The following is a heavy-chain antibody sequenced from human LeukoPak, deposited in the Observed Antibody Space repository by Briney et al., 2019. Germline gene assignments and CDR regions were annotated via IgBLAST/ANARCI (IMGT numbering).Heavy chain of an antibody. J-gene: IGHJ5*02. D-gene: IGHD3-22*01. CDR2: IYHSGST. CDR1: GYSISIGYY. Sequence: SETLSLTCTVSGYSISIGYYWGWIRQPPGKGLEWIGSIYHSGSTYYNPSLKSRVTISVDTSKNQFSLKLSSVTAADTAVYYCARGGPNYYDSSGYPFDPWGQGTLVTVSS. V-gene: IGHV4-38-2*02. CDR3: ARGGPNYYDSSGYPFDP.